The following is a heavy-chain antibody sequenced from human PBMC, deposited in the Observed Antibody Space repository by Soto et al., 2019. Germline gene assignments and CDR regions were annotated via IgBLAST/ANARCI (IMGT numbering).Heavy chain of an antibody. CDR2: IYYSGST. Sequence: QLQLQESGPGLVKPSETLSLTCTVSGGSISSSSYYWGWIRQPPGKGLEWIGSIYYSGSTYYNPSLKSRVTISVDTSKNQFSLKLSSVTAADTAVYYCARLKGSIDYGIYFDYWGQGTLVTVSS. D-gene: IGHD4-17*01. CDR1: GGSISSSSYY. CDR3: ARLKGSIDYGIYFDY. J-gene: IGHJ4*02. V-gene: IGHV4-39*01.